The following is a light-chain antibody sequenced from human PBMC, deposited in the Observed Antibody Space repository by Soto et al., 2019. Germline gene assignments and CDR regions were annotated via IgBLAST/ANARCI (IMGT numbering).Light chain of an antibody. J-gene: IGKJ2*01. V-gene: IGKV2-28*01. CDR2: MRS. Sequence: DIVLTQSPLSLPVTPGEAASISCRSSQSLLDSNGYNYLDWYVQKPGQSPQLLIYMRSNRSSGVPDRFSGSGSGTDFTLNISRVEAEDVWVDYCMQSLATSYTFGQGTKLEIK. CDR1: QSLLDSNGYNY. CDR3: MQSLATSYT.